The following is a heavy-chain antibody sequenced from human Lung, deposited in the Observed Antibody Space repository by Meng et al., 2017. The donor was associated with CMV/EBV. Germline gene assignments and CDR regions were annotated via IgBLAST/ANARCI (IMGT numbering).Heavy chain of an antibody. J-gene: IGHJ3*01. V-gene: IGHV3-74*01. CDR1: GINLNTYW. Sequence: ESXKISCAVSGINLNTYWMHWVRQVPGKGLVWLSRIYSDGISTRYADSVKGRFTISRDNTNNTLYLQMNGLRAEDTAVYYCAREPGRGAFDVWGQGTKVXVSS. D-gene: IGHD3-10*01. CDR2: IYSDGIST. CDR3: AREPGRGAFDV.